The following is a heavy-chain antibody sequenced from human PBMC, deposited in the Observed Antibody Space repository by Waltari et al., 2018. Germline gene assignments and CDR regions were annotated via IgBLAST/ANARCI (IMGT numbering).Heavy chain of an antibody. Sequence: QVQLVESGGGVVQPGGSLRLSCAASGFTFSSYGMHWVRQAPGTGLEWVAFIRYDGSNKYYADSVKGRFTISRDNSKNTLYLQMNSLRAEDTAVYYCAKDGIRYYDILTGAFDYWGQGTLVTVSS. CDR3: AKDGIRYYDILTGAFDY. V-gene: IGHV3-30*02. D-gene: IGHD3-9*01. CDR1: GFTFSSYG. J-gene: IGHJ4*02. CDR2: IRYDGSNK.